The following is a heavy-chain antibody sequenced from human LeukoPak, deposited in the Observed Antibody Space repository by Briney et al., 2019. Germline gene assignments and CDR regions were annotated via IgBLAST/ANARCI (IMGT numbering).Heavy chain of an antibody. CDR2: ISRSGSTK. J-gene: IGHJ4*02. CDR1: GFTFSDYN. CDR3: VGSSGWWGFDY. D-gene: IGHD6-19*01. V-gene: IGHV3-11*01. Sequence: GGSLRLSCAASGFTFSDYNMRWIRQAPGKGLEWVSSISRSGSTKYYADSVKGRFTISRDNAKNSLFLQMNSLRAEDTAVYYCVGSSGWWGFDYWGQGTLVTVPS.